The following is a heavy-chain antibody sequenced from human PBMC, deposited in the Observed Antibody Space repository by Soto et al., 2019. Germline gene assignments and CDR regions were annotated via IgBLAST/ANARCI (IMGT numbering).Heavy chain of an antibody. CDR1: GFTFGDYA. J-gene: IGHJ4*02. V-gene: IGHV3-49*04. D-gene: IGHD5-12*01. Sequence: PGGSLRLSCTASGFTFGDYAINWVRQVPGKGMEWLGFIRNDIYDETTEYAASVKGRIIISRDGSKSMAYSQMDSLKTEDTGVYYCTRGRDGYNPYYFLYWGQGALVTVSS. CDR2: IRNDIYDETT. CDR3: TRGRDGYNPYYFLY.